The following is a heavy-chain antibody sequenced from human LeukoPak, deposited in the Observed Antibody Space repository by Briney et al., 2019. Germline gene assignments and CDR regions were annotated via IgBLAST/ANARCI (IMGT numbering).Heavy chain of an antibody. CDR2: IYPNSGAT. Sequence: ASVKVSCKASGYTFIDYYMHWVRRAPGQGLEWMGWIYPNSGATNYAQKFQGRVTMTRDTSISSAYMDLSSMTSDDTAVYYCARSAFPSSPSLDPWGQGTLVTVSS. CDR3: ARSAFPSSPSLDP. D-gene: IGHD3-10*01. V-gene: IGHV1-2*02. J-gene: IGHJ5*02. CDR1: GYTFIDYY.